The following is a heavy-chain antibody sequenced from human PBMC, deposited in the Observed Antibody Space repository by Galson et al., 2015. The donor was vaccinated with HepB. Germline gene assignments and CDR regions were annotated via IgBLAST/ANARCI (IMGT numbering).Heavy chain of an antibody. Sequence: SLRLSCAASGFTVSNNYVSWVRQAPGKGLEWVSVIFTGGSTHYADSVKGRFTISRDNSKNTVYLQMNSLRAEDTAVYYCARENYDSRGYYYGWFDPWSQGTLDTVSS. CDR2: IFTGGST. CDR1: GFTVSNNY. D-gene: IGHD3-22*01. V-gene: IGHV3-66*01. J-gene: IGHJ5*02. CDR3: ARENYDSRGYYYGWFDP.